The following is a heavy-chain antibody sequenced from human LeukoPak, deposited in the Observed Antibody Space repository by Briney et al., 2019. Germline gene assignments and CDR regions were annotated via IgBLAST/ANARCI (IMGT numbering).Heavy chain of an antibody. CDR3: ARDWGGQQLADGDYFDY. CDR1: GYTFTSYY. Sequence: ASVKVSCKASGYTFTSYYMHWVRQAPGQGLEWMGIINPSGGSTSYAQKFQGRVTMTRDTSTSTVYMELSSLRSEDTAVYYCARDWGGQQLADGDYFDYWGQGTLVTVSS. V-gene: IGHV1-46*01. J-gene: IGHJ4*02. D-gene: IGHD6-13*01. CDR2: INPSGGST.